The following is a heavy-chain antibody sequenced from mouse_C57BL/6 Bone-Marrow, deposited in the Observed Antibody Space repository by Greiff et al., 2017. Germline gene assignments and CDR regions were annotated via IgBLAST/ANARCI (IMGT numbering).Heavy chain of an antibody. V-gene: IGHV5-6*02. CDR2: ISSGGSYP. CDR3: ARSYYNYFDY. CDR1: GFTFSSYG. Sequence: EVKLLESGGDLVKPGGSLKLSCAASGFTFSSYGMSWVRQTPDKRLEWVATISSGGSYPYYPDSVKGRFTISRDNAKNTLYLQMSSLKSEDTAMYYCARSYYNYFDYWGQGTTLTVSA. J-gene: IGHJ2*01. D-gene: IGHD2-12*01.